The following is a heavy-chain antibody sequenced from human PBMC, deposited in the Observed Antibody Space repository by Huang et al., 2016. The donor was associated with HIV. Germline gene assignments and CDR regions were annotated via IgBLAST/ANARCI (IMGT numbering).Heavy chain of an antibody. V-gene: IGHV3-21*06. Sequence: EEQLVASGGGLVEPGGFLRLSCAASGFTFSDFYMNWVRQAPWKGLEWVSSISSTGSYTYFIDSVKGRFTISRDNSKNSLYLQMNSLRAEDTAVYYCARREGLDVWGLGTMVTVSS. J-gene: IGHJ3*01. CDR3: ARREGLDV. CDR1: GFTFSDFY. CDR2: ISSTGSYT.